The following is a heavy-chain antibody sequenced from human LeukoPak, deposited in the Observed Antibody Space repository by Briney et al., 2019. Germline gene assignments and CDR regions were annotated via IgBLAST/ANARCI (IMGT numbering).Heavy chain of an antibody. CDR1: GFTFSSYG. V-gene: IGHV3-30*18. J-gene: IGHJ6*02. CDR2: ISYDGSNK. D-gene: IGHD6-13*01. CDR3: AKEGADYSSSWSPGRYYYGMDV. Sequence: GSLRLSCAASGFTFSSYGIHWVRQAPGKGLEWVAVISYDGSNKYYADSVKGRFTISRDNSKNTLYLQMNSLRAEDTAVYYCAKEGADYSSSWSPGRYYYGMDVWGQGTTVTVSS.